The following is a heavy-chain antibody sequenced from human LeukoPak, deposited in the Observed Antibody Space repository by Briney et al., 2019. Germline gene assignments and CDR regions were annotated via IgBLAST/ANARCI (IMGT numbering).Heavy chain of an antibody. Sequence: PSETLSLTCTVSGGSISSYYWSWIRQPPGKGLEWIGYIYYSGSTNYNPSLKSRVTISVDTSKNQFSLKLSSVTAADTAVYYCARRDFWSGYAWFDPWGQGTLVTVSS. J-gene: IGHJ5*02. CDR3: ARRDFWSGYAWFDP. CDR1: GGSISSYY. CDR2: IYYSGST. V-gene: IGHV4-59*12. D-gene: IGHD3-3*01.